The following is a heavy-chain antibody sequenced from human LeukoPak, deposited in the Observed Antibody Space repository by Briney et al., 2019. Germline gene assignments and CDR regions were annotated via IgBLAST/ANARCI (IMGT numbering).Heavy chain of an antibody. D-gene: IGHD2-21*01. CDR3: ARDVVVATNDAFDI. CDR2: IKQDGSEK. Sequence: GGSLRLSCAASGFTFSSYWMSWVRQAPGKGLEWVANIKQDGSEKYYVDSVKGRFTISRDHAKNSLYLQMNSLRAEDTAVYYCARDVVVATNDAFDIWGQGTMVTVSS. J-gene: IGHJ3*02. CDR1: GFTFSSYW. V-gene: IGHV3-7*01.